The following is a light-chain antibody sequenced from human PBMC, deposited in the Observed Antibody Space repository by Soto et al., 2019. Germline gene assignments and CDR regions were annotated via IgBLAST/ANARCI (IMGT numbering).Light chain of an antibody. Sequence: IQLTQSPSTLSASVGERVSITCRASQSIERYLAWYQQKPGKAPNLLIYDASSLERGVPSRFSGRGSGTEFTLTISSLQPDDFATYYCQQYNSPPYSFGQGTKVDIK. CDR2: DAS. J-gene: IGKJ2*03. V-gene: IGKV1-5*01. CDR3: QQYNSPPYS. CDR1: QSIERY.